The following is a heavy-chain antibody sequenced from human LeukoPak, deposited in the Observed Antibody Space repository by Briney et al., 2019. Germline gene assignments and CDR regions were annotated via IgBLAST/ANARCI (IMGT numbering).Heavy chain of an antibody. V-gene: IGHV1-69*04. CDR2: IIPILGIA. Sequence: SVKVSCKASGGTFSSYAISWVRQAPGQGLEWMGRIIPILGIANYAQKFQGRVTITADKSTSTAYMELSSLRSEDTAVYYCATQITVTTRGVAFDIWGQGTMVTVSS. D-gene: IGHD4-17*01. J-gene: IGHJ3*02. CDR3: ATQITVTTRGVAFDI. CDR1: GGTFSSYA.